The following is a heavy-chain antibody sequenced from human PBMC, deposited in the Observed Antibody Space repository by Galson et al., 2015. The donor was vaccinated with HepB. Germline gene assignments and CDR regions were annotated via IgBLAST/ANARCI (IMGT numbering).Heavy chain of an antibody. Sequence: SVKVSCKASGGTFSSYAISWVRQAPGQGPEWMGGIIPIFGTANYAQKFQGRVTITADESTSTAYMELSSLRSEDTAVYYCATPSSGEAAAVYFDYWGQGTLVTVSS. CDR2: IIPIFGTA. J-gene: IGHJ4*02. D-gene: IGHD6-13*01. CDR3: ATPSSGEAAAVYFDY. V-gene: IGHV1-69*13. CDR1: GGTFSSYA.